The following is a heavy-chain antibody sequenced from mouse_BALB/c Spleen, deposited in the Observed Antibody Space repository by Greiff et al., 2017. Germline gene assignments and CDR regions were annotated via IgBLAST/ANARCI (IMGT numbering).Heavy chain of an antibody. CDR3: ARQGMIDGGFAY. D-gene: IGHD2-3*01. V-gene: IGHV5-6*01. J-gene: IGHJ3*01. CDR1: GFTFSSYG. CDR2: ISSGGSYT. Sequence: EVMLVESGGDLVKPGGSLKLSCAASGFTFSSYGMSWVRQTPDKRLEWVATISSGGSYTYYPDSVKGRFTISRDNAKNTLYLQMSSLKSEDTAMYYCARQGMIDGGFAYWGQGTLVTVSA.